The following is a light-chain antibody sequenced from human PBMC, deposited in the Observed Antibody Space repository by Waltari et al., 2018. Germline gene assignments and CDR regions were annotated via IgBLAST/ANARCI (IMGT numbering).Light chain of an antibody. Sequence: DFVMTQSPDSLAVSLGERATINCRSSPRVFYSPTNKNYLAWYQQKPGQPPKLLIYWASTRQSGVPDRFSGSGSGTDFTLTITNLQAEDVAVYYCQQYYSSPPVTFGTGTKVEIK. V-gene: IGKV4-1*01. J-gene: IGKJ3*01. CDR2: WAS. CDR3: QQYYSSPPVT. CDR1: PRVFYSPTNKNY.